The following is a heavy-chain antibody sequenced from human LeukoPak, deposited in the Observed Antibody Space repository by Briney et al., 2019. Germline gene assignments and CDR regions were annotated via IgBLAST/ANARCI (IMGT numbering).Heavy chain of an antibody. CDR3: ARGPRSGNFDY. J-gene: IGHJ4*02. CDR2: ISTSGSTI. D-gene: IGHD3-10*01. V-gene: IGHV3-48*03. Sequence: PGGSLRLSCAASGFTFSSYEMNWVRQAPGKGLEWVSYISTSGSTIYYADSVKGRFTISRDNAKNSLYLQMNSLRADDTAVYYCARGPRSGNFDYWGQGTLVTVSS. CDR1: GFTFSSYE.